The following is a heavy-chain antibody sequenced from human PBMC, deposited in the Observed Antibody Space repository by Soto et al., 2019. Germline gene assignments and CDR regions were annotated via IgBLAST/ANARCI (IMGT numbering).Heavy chain of an antibody. D-gene: IGHD5-12*01. J-gene: IGHJ4*02. Sequence: GASVKVSCKASGYTFTSYDINWVRQATGRGLEWMGWMNPNSGNTGYAQKFQGRVTMTRNTSISTAYMELSSLRSEDTAVYYCARVYSGYDFSFDYWGQGTLVTVSS. CDR3: ARVYSGYDFSFDY. CDR2: MNPNSGNT. V-gene: IGHV1-8*01. CDR1: GYTFTSYD.